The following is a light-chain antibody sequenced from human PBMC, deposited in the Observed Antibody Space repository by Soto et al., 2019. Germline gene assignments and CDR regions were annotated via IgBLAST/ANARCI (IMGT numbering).Light chain of an antibody. V-gene: IGKV1-39*01. CDR2: AAS. CDR1: QPVTNY. Sequence: DIQMTQSPSSLSASVGDRVTITCRASQPVTNYLIWYQQKPGKAPTLLIYAASRLQSGVPSRFSAGGSGTEFTLSINSLLPEDFATSYCQQSYIAPSTFGQGTKVDIK. CDR3: QQSYIAPST. J-gene: IGKJ1*01.